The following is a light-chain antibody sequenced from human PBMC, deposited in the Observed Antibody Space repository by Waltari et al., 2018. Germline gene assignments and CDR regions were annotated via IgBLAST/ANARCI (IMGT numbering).Light chain of an antibody. Sequence: QSALTQPASVSGSPGQSITISCSGVGSAAGASAFVSWHQHHPGKPPQVIIYDVTNRPSGVSDRFSASKSANTASLTISRLQPEDEADYYCSSQTLDGLVLFGGGTRLTVL. CDR2: DVT. J-gene: IGLJ2*01. CDR1: GSAAGASAF. CDR3: SSQTLDGLVL. V-gene: IGLV2-14*03.